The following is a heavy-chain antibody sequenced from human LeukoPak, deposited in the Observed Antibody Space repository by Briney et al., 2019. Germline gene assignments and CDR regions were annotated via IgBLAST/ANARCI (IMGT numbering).Heavy chain of an antibody. CDR2: ISNDGSTK. CDR1: GFTFSSYG. J-gene: IGHJ4*02. D-gene: IGHD3-16*02. Sequence: GGSLRLSCAVSGFTFSSYGMHWVRQAPGKGLEWVAVISNDGSTKYYADSVKGRFTISRDNSKNTLYLQMSSLRAEDTAVYYCAKGDASGSYHYFAYWGQGSLVTVSS. V-gene: IGHV3-30*18. CDR3: AKGDASGSYHYFAY.